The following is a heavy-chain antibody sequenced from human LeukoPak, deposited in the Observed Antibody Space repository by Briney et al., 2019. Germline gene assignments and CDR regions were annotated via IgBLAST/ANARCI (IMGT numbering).Heavy chain of an antibody. D-gene: IGHD3-22*01. J-gene: IGHJ4*02. CDR3: ARDHYYDSSGYYVGLGFDY. CDR1: GGSISSGRYS. V-gene: IGHV4-61*02. CDR2: IYTSGST. Sequence: SETLSRTCTVSGGSISSGRYSWSWIRQPAGKGLEWIGRIYTSGSTNYNPSLKSRVTISVDTSKNQFSLKLSSVTAADTAVYYCARDHYYDSSGYYVGLGFDYWGQGTLVTVSS.